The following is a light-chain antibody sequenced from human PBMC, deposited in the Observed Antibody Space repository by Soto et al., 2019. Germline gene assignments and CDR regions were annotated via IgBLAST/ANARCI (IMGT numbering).Light chain of an antibody. V-gene: IGKV3-20*01. Sequence: EFVLTQSPGTLSLSPGERATLSCRSSQSLANSFIAWYQQKPGQAPRLLIYDTSSRARGIPDRFSGSGSGTDFTLTISRLETEDFAVFYCQQYGTSEIIFGQGTRL. CDR3: QQYGTSEII. CDR1: QSLANSF. J-gene: IGKJ5*01. CDR2: DTS.